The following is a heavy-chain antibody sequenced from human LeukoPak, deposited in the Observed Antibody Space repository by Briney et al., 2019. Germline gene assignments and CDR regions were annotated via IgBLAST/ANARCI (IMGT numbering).Heavy chain of an antibody. J-gene: IGHJ4*02. Sequence: SETLSLTCAVYGGSLGGDYWSWIRQPPGKGLEWIGSIHPSGMLYNNPSLESRVTMSRDTSKNQFSLNLNSVTAADTAVYFCSRGLDSRKLGYWGQGILVTVSS. D-gene: IGHD3-22*01. CDR1: GGSLGGDY. CDR2: IHPSGML. CDR3: SRGLDSRKLGY. V-gene: IGHV4-34*09.